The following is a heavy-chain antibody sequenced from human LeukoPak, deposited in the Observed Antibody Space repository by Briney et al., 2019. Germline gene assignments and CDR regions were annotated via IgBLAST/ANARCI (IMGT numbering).Heavy chain of an antibody. D-gene: IGHD6-19*01. CDR2: ISAYNGNT. J-gene: IGHJ4*02. Sequence: ASVKVSCKASGYTFTSYGISWVRQAPGQGLEWMGWISAYNGNTNYAQKFQGRVTMTRDTSISTAYMELSRLRSDDTAVYYCASRLYSSGWYDFDYWGQGTLVTVSS. V-gene: IGHV1-18*01. CDR3: ASRLYSSGWYDFDY. CDR1: GYTFTSYG.